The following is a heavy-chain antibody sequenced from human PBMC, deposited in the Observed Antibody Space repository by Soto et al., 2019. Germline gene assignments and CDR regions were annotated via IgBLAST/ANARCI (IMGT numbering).Heavy chain of an antibody. D-gene: IGHD2-15*01. CDR2: IDPYDTGI. Sequence: GGSLRLSCAASGFAFSSEWMHWVRQAPGKELVWVSRIDPYDTGITYADSVKGRFTISRDNAKNTLYLQMNSLRAEDTAVYYCTSDTFGARDSWGQGTLVTVS. J-gene: IGHJ4*02. V-gene: IGHV3-74*01. CDR1: GFAFSSEW. CDR3: TSDTFGARDS.